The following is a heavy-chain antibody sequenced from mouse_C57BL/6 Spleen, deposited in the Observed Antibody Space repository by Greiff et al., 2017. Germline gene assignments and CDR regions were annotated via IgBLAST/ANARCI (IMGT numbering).Heavy chain of an antibody. V-gene: IGHV5-17*01. Sequence: EVMLMESEGGLVQPGGSLKLSCTASGFTFSDYGMHWVRQAPEKGLEWVAYISSDSSTTYYAATVKGRFTISRDNAKNTLYLQMSSLRSEDTATYYCAREGTAARYYALDYWGQGTTLTVAS. CDR1: GFTFSDYG. J-gene: IGHJ4*01. D-gene: IGHD1-2*01. CDR2: ISSDSSTT. CDR3: AREGTAARYYALDY.